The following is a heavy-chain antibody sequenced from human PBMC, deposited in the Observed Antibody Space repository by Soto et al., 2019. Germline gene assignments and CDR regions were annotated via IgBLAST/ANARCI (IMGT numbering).Heavy chain of an antibody. CDR1: GGTFSSYA. Sequence: QVQLVQSGAEVKKPGSSVKVSCQASGGTFSSYAISWVRQAPGQGLEWMGGIIPIFGTANYAQKFQGRVTITADESTSTAYMELSSLRSEDTAVYYCARSTVGLSRTHWYFDLWGRGPLVTVSS. CDR2: IIPIFGTA. V-gene: IGHV1-69*01. J-gene: IGHJ2*01. CDR3: ARSTVGLSRTHWYFDL. D-gene: IGHD1-26*01.